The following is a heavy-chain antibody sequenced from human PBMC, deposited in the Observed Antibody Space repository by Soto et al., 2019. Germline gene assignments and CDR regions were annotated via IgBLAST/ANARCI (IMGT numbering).Heavy chain of an antibody. J-gene: IGHJ5*02. D-gene: IGHD2-8*01. CDR1: GGSFSGYY. V-gene: IGHV4-34*01. Sequence: SETLSLTCAVYGGSFSGYYWSWIRQPPGKGLEWIGEINHSGSTNYNPSLKSRVTISVDTSKNQFSLKLSSVTAADTAVYYCAREWAYNWFDPWGQGTLVTVSS. CDR3: AREWAYNWFDP. CDR2: INHSGST.